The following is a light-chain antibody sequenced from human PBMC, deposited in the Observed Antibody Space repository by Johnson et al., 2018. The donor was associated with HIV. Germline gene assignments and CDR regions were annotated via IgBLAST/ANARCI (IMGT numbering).Light chain of an antibody. CDR1: SSNIGNSY. Sequence: QPVLTKPPSVSAAPGQKVTISCSGSSSNIGNSYVSWYQQLPGTAPKLLIYENNKRPSGIPDRFSGSKSGTSATLGITGLQTGDEADYYCGTWDSSLSALYVFGTGTKVTVL. J-gene: IGLJ1*01. CDR3: GTWDSSLSALYV. V-gene: IGLV1-51*02. CDR2: ENN.